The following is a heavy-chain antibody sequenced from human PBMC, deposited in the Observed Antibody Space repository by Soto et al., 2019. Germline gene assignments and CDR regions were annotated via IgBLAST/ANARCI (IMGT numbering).Heavy chain of an antibody. J-gene: IGHJ5*02. CDR1: GGSISSSSYY. V-gene: IGHV4-39*01. CDR3: ARPASIAAAGTEFYYDHNWFDP. D-gene: IGHD6-13*01. Sequence: QLQLQESGPGLVKPSETLSLTCTVSGGSISSSSYYWGWIRQPPGKGLEWIGSIYYSGSTYYNPSLKSRVTISVDTSKNQFSLKLSSVTAADTAVYYCARPASIAAAGTEFYYDHNWFDPWGQGTLVTVSS. CDR2: IYYSGST.